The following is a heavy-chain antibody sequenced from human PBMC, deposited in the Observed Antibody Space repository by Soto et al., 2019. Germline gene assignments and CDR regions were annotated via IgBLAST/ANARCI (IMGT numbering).Heavy chain of an antibody. D-gene: IGHD3-22*01. J-gene: IGHJ4*02. V-gene: IGHV3-33*01. CDR2: IWYDGSNK. CDR3: ARDYNSDLRYYDSSGSLGLGY. CDR1: GFTFSSYG. Sequence: GGSLRLSCAASGFTFSSYGMHWVRQAPGKGLEWVAVIWYDGSNKYYADSVKGRFTISRDNSKNTLYLQMNSLRAEDTAAYYCARDYNSDLRYYDSSGSLGLGYWGQGTLVTVSS.